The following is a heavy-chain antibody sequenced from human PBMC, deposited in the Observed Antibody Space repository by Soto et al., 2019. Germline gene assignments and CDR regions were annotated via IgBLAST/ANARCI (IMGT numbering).Heavy chain of an antibody. CDR1: GGTIRSPDW. V-gene: IGHV4-4*02. CDR3: AKCRGRYSSGWSWFDP. CDR2: IFQSGST. J-gene: IGHJ5*02. D-gene: IGHD6-19*01. Sequence: SEPLSLTCGVSGGTIRSPDWWTWVRQPPGKGLEWIGEIFQSGSTNYTPSLESRVTISVDTSKNQFSLTLTSVTAEDTAVYFCAKCRGRYSSGWSWFDPWGQGILVTVSS.